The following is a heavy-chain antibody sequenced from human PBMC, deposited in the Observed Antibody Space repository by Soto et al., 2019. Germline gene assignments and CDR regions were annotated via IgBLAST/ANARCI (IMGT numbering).Heavy chain of an antibody. CDR2: IYFSGST. D-gene: IGHD3-22*01. CDR3: AREGGYFDSSGSGVYHYYGVDV. CDR1: SPSISPYY. Sequence: PPETLSLTCPVSSPSISPYYWSCIRQPAENVLEWIGRIYFSGSTHYEPSFKSRVTMSVDTSKKQFTLKMRFMTAADTAVYYCAREGGYFDSSGSGVYHYYGVDVWGQGTTVTVSS. V-gene: IGHV4-4*07. J-gene: IGHJ6*02.